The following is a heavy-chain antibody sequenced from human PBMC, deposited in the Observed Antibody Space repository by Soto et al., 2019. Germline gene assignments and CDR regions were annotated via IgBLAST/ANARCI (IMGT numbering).Heavy chain of an antibody. D-gene: IGHD3-16*01. V-gene: IGHV3-11*01. CDR1: GFTFGDFY. J-gene: IGHJ4*02. CDR3: ARPNWNSRGGVYNL. CDR2: ITKTGTTI. Sequence: PGGSLRLSCTASGFTFGDFYMMWFRQAPGRGLEWISYITKTGTTIYHADPVKGRFSVSRDNARSSLYLQMNSLRAEDTAVYYCARPNWNSRGGVYNLWGQETLVTVSS.